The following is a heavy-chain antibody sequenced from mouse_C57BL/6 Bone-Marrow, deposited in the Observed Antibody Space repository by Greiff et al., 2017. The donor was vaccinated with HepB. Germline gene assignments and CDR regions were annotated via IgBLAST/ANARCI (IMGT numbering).Heavy chain of an antibody. CDR1: GFTFSDYG. V-gene: IGHV5-17*01. CDR3: ARRENYDYDWFAY. D-gene: IGHD2-4*01. J-gene: IGHJ3*01. Sequence: EVKLMESGGGLVKPGGSLKLSCAASGFTFSDYGMHWVRQAPEKGLEWVAYISSGSSTIYYADTVKGRFTISRDNAKNTLFLQMTSLRSEDTAMYYCARRENYDYDWFAYWGQGTLVTVSA. CDR2: ISSGSSTI.